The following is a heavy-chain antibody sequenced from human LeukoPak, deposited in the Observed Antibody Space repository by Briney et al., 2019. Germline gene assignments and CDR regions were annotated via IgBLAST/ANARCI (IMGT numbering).Heavy chain of an antibody. V-gene: IGHV3-66*01. CDR3: AREGGPTYCSSTSRSDYYYYYGMDV. J-gene: IGHJ6*02. D-gene: IGHD2-2*01. CDR1: GFTVSSNY. CDR2: IYSGGST. Sequence: PGGSLRVSCAASGFTVSSNYMSWVRQAPGKGLEWVSVIYSGGSTYYSDSVKGRFTISRDNSKNTLYLQMNSLRAEDTAVYYCAREGGPTYCSSTSRSDYYYYYGMDVWGQGTTVTVSS.